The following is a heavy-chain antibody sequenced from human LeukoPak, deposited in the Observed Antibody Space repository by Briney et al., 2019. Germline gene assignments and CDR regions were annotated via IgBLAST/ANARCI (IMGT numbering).Heavy chain of an antibody. J-gene: IGHJ4*02. CDR1: GYTFTSYD. CDR2: MNPNSGNT. Sequence: ASVKVSCKTSGYTFTSYDINWVRQATGQGLEWMGWMNPNSGNTGYAQKFQGRVNMTRNTSISTAYMELSSLRSEDTAVYYCARKFLGSRGYYFDYWGQGTLVTVSS. D-gene: IGHD3-10*01. CDR3: ARKFLGSRGYYFDY. V-gene: IGHV1-8*02.